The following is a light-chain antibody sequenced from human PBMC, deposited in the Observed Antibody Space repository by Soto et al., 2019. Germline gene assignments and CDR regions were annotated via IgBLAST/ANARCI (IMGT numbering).Light chain of an antibody. CDR3: SSYTSSSTLEG. CDR2: DVS. CDR1: SSEVGGYNY. V-gene: IGLV2-14*01. Sequence: QSVLTQPASVSGSPGQSITISCTGTSSEVGGYNYVSWYQKHPGKATKLMIYDVSNRPSGVSNRFSGSKSGNTASLTISGLQAEDEADYYCSSYTSSSTLEGFGTGTKVTVL. J-gene: IGLJ1*01.